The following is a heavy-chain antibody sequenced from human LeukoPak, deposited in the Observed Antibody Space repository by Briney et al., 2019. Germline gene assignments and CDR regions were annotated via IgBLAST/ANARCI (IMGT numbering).Heavy chain of an antibody. J-gene: IGHJ4*02. V-gene: IGHV4-39*01. CDR2: IYYSGST. D-gene: IGHD3-22*01. CDR1: GGSISSSSYY. Sequence: PSETLSLTCTVSGGSISSSSYYWGWIRQPPGKGLEWIGSIYYSGSTYYNPSLKSRVTISVATSKNQCSLKLSSVTAADTAVYYCARVDDSSGYSFDYWGQGTLVTVSS. CDR3: ARVDDSSGYSFDY.